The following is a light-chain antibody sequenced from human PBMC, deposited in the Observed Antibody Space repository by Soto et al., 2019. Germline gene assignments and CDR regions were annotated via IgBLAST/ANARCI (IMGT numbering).Light chain of an antibody. Sequence: QSALTQPASVSGSPGQSITISCTGISSDGGAYGYVSWYQLHSGKAPKLVIYEVRNRPLGVSNRFSGSKSGNTASLTISGLQAEDEADYFCASYISSGTWVFGGGTKLTVL. CDR2: EVR. V-gene: IGLV2-14*01. CDR1: SSDGGAYGY. J-gene: IGLJ3*02. CDR3: ASYISSGTWV.